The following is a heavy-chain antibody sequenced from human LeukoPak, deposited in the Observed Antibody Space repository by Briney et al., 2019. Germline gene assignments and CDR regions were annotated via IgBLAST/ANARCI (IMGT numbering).Heavy chain of an antibody. J-gene: IGHJ4*02. CDR3: ARERLDYDILTGHFDY. D-gene: IGHD3-9*01. Sequence: GGSLRLSCAASGFTVSSNYTSWVRQAPGKGLEWVSVIYSGGSTYYADSVKGRFTISRDNSKNTLYLQMNSLRAEDTAVYYCARERLDYDILTGHFDYWGQGTLVTVSS. V-gene: IGHV3-66*01. CDR1: GFTVSSNY. CDR2: IYSGGST.